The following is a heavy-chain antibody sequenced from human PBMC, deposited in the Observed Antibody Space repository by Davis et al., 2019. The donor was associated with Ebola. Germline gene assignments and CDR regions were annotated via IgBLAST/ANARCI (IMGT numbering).Heavy chain of an antibody. Sequence: PGGSLRLSCEVSGFTFRGYWMSWVCQAPGKGLEWVANINQDGGEKQYVDSVKGRFTISRDNAKNSLSLQMSSLRADDTAMYYCAREQGRVGDYWGQGTLVTVSS. V-gene: IGHV3-7*03. J-gene: IGHJ4*02. D-gene: IGHD2-2*01. CDR3: AREQGRVGDY. CDR2: INQDGGEK. CDR1: GFTFRGYW.